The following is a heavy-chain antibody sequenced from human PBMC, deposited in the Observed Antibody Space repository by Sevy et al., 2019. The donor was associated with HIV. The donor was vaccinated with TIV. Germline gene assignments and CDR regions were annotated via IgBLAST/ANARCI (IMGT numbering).Heavy chain of an antibody. V-gene: IGHV3-49*03. CDR2: IRSKAYGGTT. CDR1: GFTFGDYA. Sequence: GGSLRLSCTASGFTFGDYAMSWFRQAPGKGLEWVGFIRSKAYGGTTEYAASVKGRFTITRDDSKSIAYLQMNSLKTEDTAVYYCTRDITHQEDGFGELLTLSYYYYGMDVWGQGTTVTVSS. D-gene: IGHD3-10*01. CDR3: TRDITHQEDGFGELLTLSYYYYGMDV. J-gene: IGHJ6*02.